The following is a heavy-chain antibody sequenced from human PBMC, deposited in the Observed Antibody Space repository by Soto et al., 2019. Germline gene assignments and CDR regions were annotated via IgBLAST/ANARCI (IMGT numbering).Heavy chain of an antibody. Sequence: SVKVSCKASGFTFTSSAMQWVRQARGQRLEWIGWIVVGSGNTNYAQKFQERVTITRDMSTSTAYVELSSLRSEDTAVYYCAKGSYSNYRAVSRSFDYWGQGTLVTVSS. J-gene: IGHJ4*02. CDR1: GFTFTSSA. D-gene: IGHD4-4*01. CDR2: IVVGSGNT. CDR3: AKGSYSNYRAVSRSFDY. V-gene: IGHV1-58*02.